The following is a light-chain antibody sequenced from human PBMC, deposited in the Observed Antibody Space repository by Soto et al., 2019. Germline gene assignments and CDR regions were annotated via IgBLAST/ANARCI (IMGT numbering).Light chain of an antibody. CDR2: DTN. Sequence: QLVLTQPPSASGTPGQTVTISCSGSSSNIGLNDVHWYRQLSGTAPQILIYDTNQQATGVPDRFSGSRSGTSASLAIHGLQSEDEADYHCAAWDDSLNGPVLGGGTKLTVL. CDR3: AAWDDSLNGPV. CDR1: SSNIGLND. V-gene: IGLV1-44*01. J-gene: IGLJ2*01.